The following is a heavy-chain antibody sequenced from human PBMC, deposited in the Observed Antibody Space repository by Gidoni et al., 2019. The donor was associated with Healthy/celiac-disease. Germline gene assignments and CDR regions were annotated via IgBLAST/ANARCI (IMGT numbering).Heavy chain of an antibody. D-gene: IGHD3-3*01. Sequence: EVQLVASGGGLVQPGGSLRLSCAASGFTLSTYSMNWVRQAQGKGLEWVSSISGSSSYIHYEDSVKGRFTISRDNAKNSLYLQMNSLRAEDTAVYYCASQVDFWSGYYLSYYYYGMDVWGQGTTVTVSS. CDR3: ASQVDFWSGYYLSYYYYGMDV. CDR1: GFTLSTYS. CDR2: ISGSSSYI. V-gene: IGHV3-21*01. J-gene: IGHJ6*02.